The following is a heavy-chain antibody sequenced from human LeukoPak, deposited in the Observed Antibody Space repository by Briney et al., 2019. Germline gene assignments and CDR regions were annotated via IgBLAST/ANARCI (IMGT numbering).Heavy chain of an antibody. CDR3: AKKPHGYCSSATCLGYFQH. CDR1: SDSFSGYY. D-gene: IGHD2-2*03. J-gene: IGHJ1*01. V-gene: IGHV4-34*01. CDR2: INYSGST. Sequence: SETLSLTCAVYSDSFSGYYWSWLRQPPGKGLEWIGEINYSGSTNYNPSLKSRVTISVDTSKNQFSLKLTSVTAADTAVYYCAKKPHGYCSSATCLGYFQHWGQGTLVTVSS.